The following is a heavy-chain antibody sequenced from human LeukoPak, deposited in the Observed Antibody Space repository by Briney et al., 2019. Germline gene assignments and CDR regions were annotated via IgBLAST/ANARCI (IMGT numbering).Heavy chain of an antibody. CDR2: IYHSGST. CDR1: GYSISSGYY. D-gene: IGHD3-10*01. CDR3: ARSPISMVRGVIHHPIDY. Sequence: KTSETLSLTCTVSGYSISSGYYWGWIRQPPGKGLEWIGSIYHSGSTYYNPSLKSRVTISVDTSKNQFSLKLNSVTAADTAVYYCARSPISMVRGVIHHPIDYWGQGTLVTVSS. J-gene: IGHJ4*02. V-gene: IGHV4-38-2*02.